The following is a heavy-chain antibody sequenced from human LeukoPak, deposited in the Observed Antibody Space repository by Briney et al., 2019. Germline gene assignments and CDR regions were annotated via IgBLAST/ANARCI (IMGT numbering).Heavy chain of an antibody. V-gene: IGHV4-39*01. CDR1: GGSISSSNYY. CDR3: ARLYYYGSGSYYYHFDY. Sequence: SETLSLTCTVSGGSISSSNYYWGWIRQPPGKGLEWIGSIYYSGSTYYNPSLKSRVTISVDTSKNQFSLKVSSVTAADTAVYYCARLYYYGSGSYYYHFDYWGKGTLVTVSS. J-gene: IGHJ4*02. D-gene: IGHD3-10*01. CDR2: IYYSGST.